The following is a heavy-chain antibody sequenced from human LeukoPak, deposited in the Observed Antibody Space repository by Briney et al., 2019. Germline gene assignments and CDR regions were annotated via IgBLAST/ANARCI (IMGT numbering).Heavy chain of an antibody. CDR3: ARHAITLFDY. V-gene: IGHV5-51*01. CDR2: IYPGDSDT. CDR1: GYRFTSYW. Sequence: GEPLKISCKGSGYRFTSYWIGWVRQMPGKGLEWMGIIYPGDSDTRYSPSFQGQVTISADKSISTAYLQWSSLKTSDTAMYYCARHAITLFDYWGQGTLVTVSS. D-gene: IGHD3-10*01. J-gene: IGHJ4*02.